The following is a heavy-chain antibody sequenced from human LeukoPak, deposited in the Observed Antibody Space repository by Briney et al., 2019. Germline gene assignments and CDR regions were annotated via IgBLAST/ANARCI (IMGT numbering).Heavy chain of an antibody. CDR3: ARATTPQEGYYYYYMDV. Sequence: PSETLSLTCTVSGVSINTYYASWIRQAPGKGLEFIGFIYNGGNTNYSPSLKSRVTMSVDTSKNQFSLKLSSVTAADTAVYYCARATTPQEGYYYYYMDVWGKGTTVTVSS. CDR2: IYNGGNT. D-gene: IGHD4-17*01. J-gene: IGHJ6*03. CDR1: GVSINTYY. V-gene: IGHV4-59*12.